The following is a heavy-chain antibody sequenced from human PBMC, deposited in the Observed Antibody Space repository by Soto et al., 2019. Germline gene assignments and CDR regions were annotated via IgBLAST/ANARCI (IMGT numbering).Heavy chain of an antibody. D-gene: IGHD1-1*01. CDR3: ARDLWVEPELYYYGMDV. J-gene: IGHJ6*02. CDR1: GDSISSADYY. Sequence: SETLSLTCTVSGDSISSADYYWSWIRQTPGKGLEWIGHIFYSGTTHYNPSLKSRLTISVDTSKNHFSLRLTSVTAADTAVYYCARDLWVEPELYYYGMDVWGQGTTVTVSS. V-gene: IGHV4-30-4*01. CDR2: IFYSGTT.